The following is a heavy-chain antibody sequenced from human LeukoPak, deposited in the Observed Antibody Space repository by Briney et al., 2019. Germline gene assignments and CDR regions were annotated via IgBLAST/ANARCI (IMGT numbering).Heavy chain of an antibody. J-gene: IGHJ3*02. V-gene: IGHV3-7*01. D-gene: IGHD6-19*01. CDR2: IKHEGSEK. CDR3: ARESVVAGTDDAFDI. Sequence: GGSLRLSCAASGFTFSSYWMSWVRQAPGKGLEWVANIKHEGSEKYYVDSVKGRFTLSRDNAKNSLYLQMNSLRAEDTAVYYCARESVVAGTDDAFDIWGQGTMVTVSS. CDR1: GFTFSSYW.